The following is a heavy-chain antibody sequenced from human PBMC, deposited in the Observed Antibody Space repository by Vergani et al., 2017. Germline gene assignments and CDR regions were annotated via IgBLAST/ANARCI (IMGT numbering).Heavy chain of an antibody. D-gene: IGHD5-24*01. CDR3: ASGCRWLQPKYYFDY. V-gene: IGHV4-34*01. J-gene: IGHJ4*02. CDR2: INHSGST. Sequence: QVQLQQWGAGLLKPSETLSLTCAVYGGSFSGYYWSWIRQPPGKGLEWVGEINHSGSTNYNPSLKSRVTISVDTSKNQFSLKLSSVTAADTAVYYCASGCRWLQPKYYFDYWGQGTLVTVSS. CDR1: GGSFSGYY.